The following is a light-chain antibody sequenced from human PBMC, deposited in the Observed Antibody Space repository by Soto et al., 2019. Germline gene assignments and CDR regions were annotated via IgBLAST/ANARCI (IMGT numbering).Light chain of an antibody. J-gene: IGKJ1*01. V-gene: IGKV3-20*01. CDR2: DAS. CDR3: QQYGTAPWT. CDR1: QTVINTY. Sequence: EIVLTQSPGTLSLSPGERATLSCRASQTVINTYVAWYQHKPGQAPRLLIYDASTRATGIPDRFSGSGSGTDFTLTISRLGPEDFAVYYCQQYGTAPWTFGQGTKVDIK.